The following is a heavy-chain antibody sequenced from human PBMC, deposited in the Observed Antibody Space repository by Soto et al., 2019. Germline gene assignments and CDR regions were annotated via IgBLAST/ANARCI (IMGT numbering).Heavy chain of an antibody. J-gene: IGHJ4*02. CDR2: ISAYNGNT. V-gene: IGHV1-18*04. CDR1: GYTFPSYG. CDR3: ARDVAVARDFDY. Sequence: ASVKVSCKASGYTFPSYGISWVRQAPGEGLEWMGWISAYNGNTNYAQKLQGRVTMTTDTSTSTAYMELRSLKSDDTAVYYCARDVAVARDFDYWGQGTLVTVSS. D-gene: IGHD6-19*01.